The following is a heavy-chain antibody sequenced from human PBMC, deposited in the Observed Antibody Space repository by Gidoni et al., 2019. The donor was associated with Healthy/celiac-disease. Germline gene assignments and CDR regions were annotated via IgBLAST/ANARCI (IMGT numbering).Heavy chain of an antibody. D-gene: IGHD5-12*01. V-gene: IGHV2-5*01. J-gene: IGHJ3*02. Sequence: QITLKESGPTLVKPTQTLTLTCTFSGFSLSTSGVGVGWIRQSPGKALEWLALIYWNDDKRYSPSLKNRLTITKDTSKNPVVLAMTNMDPVDTATYYCAHMSWLRFRNAFDIWGQGSVVTVSS. CDR3: AHMSWLRFRNAFDI. CDR1: GFSLSTSGVG. CDR2: IYWNDDK.